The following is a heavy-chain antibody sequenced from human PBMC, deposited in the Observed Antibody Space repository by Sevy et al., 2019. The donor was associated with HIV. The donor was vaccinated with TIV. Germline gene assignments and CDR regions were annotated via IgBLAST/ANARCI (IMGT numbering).Heavy chain of an antibody. Sequence: GGSLRLSCAASGFTFSDYGMHWVRQAPGKGLEWVAAIWYDGSNKYYADSVKGRFTVSRDNSKNTLYLQMNSLRAEDTAVYYCARSLYYYGSGSEGALDIWGQGTMVTVSS. CDR1: GFTFSDYG. CDR2: IWYDGSNK. V-gene: IGHV3-33*01. J-gene: IGHJ3*02. CDR3: ARSLYYYGSGSEGALDI. D-gene: IGHD3-10*01.